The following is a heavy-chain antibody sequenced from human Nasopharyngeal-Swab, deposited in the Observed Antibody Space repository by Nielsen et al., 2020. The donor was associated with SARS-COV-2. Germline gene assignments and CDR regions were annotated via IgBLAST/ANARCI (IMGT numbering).Heavy chain of an antibody. Sequence: WIRQPPGKGLEWIGSIYYSGSTYYNPSLKSRVTISVDTSKNQFSLKLSSVTAADTAVYYCARGNRGYSGEINRFDPWGQGTPVTVSS. CDR2: IYYSGST. J-gene: IGHJ5*02. V-gene: IGHV4-39*07. D-gene: IGHD5-12*01. CDR3: ARGNRGYSGEINRFDP.